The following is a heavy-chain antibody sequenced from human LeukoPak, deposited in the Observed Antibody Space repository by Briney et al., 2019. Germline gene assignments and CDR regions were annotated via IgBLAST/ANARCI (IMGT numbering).Heavy chain of an antibody. J-gene: IGHJ5*02. CDR1: GGTLCSYA. D-gene: IGHD6-19*01. CDR3: ARGGRVVAGRGDWFDP. CDR2: IIPILGIA. Sequence: APVKGSCKAFGGTLCSYAISWVGQAPGQGGGWRGRIIPILGIANYAQKFQGRVTITTDESTSTAYMELSSLRSEDTAVYYCARGGRVVAGRGDWFDPWGQGTLVTVSS. V-gene: IGHV1-69*04.